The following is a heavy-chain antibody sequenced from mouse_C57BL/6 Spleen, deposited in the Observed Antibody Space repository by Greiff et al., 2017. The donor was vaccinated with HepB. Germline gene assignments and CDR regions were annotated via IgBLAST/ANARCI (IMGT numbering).Heavy chain of an antibody. CDR1: GYTFTSYW. CDR3: ARSGTTVVARYFDV. J-gene: IGHJ1*03. D-gene: IGHD1-1*01. CDR2: IDPSDSYT. Sequence: VQLQQPGAELVMPGASVKLSCKASGYTFTSYWMHWVKQRPGQGLEWIGEIDPSDSYTNYNQKFKGKSTLTVDKSSSTAYMQLSSLTSEDSAVYYCARSGTTVVARYFDVWGTGTTVTVSS. V-gene: IGHV1-69*01.